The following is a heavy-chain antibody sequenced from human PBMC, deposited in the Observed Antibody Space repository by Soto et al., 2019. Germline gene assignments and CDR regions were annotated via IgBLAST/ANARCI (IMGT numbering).Heavy chain of an antibody. J-gene: IGHJ4*02. CDR3: ARGGVSTRTFDY. V-gene: IGHV5-51*01. Sequence: GELLNIFCTASGDRFTSYWSGCVRQMPGKGLEWMGIIYPGDSDTRYSPSFQGQVTISADKSISSAYLQWSSLRASDTAMYYCARGGVSTRTFDYWGQGTPVTVSS. D-gene: IGHD3-3*01. CDR2: IYPGDSDT. CDR1: GDRFTSYW.